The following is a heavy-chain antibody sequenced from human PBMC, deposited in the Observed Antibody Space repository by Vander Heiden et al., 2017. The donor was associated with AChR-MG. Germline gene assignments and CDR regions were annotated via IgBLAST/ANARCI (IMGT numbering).Heavy chain of an antibody. J-gene: IGHJ4*01. D-gene: IGHD3-22*01. Sequence: EVQLVESGGGLVQPGRSLSLSCAASGFTFDDYAMHWVRQAPGKGLEWVSGISGNSGSIGYADYVKGRFISARDNAKNSLDLQMNSMRAEETALYYCATYNYAGSNVYDLGVYYFDYWGRVSLVTVSS. CDR3: ATYNYAGSNVYDLGVYYFDY. CDR2: ISGNSGSI. V-gene: IGHV3-9*01. CDR1: GFTFDDYA.